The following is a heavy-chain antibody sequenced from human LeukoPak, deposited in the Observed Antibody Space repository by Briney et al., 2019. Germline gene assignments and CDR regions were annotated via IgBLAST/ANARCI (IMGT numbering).Heavy chain of an antibody. Sequence: PGGSLRLSCAASGFIFSNYAMSWVRQAPGKGLQWVSAFSGSGGSTYYADSVKGRFTISRDNAKNSLFLQMNGLRAEDTAVYYCATYCGSITCDAFDVWGQGTMVTVSS. D-gene: IGHD2/OR15-2a*01. CDR2: FSGSGGST. CDR3: ATYCGSITCDAFDV. J-gene: IGHJ3*01. V-gene: IGHV3-23*01. CDR1: GFIFSNYA.